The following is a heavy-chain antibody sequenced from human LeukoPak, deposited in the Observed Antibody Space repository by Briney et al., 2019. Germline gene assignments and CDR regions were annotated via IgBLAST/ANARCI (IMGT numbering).Heavy chain of an antibody. CDR2: IYYSGST. CDR3: ARGYYFDY. CDR1: GGSISSSSYY. J-gene: IGHJ4*02. V-gene: IGHV4-39*07. Sequence: SETLSLTCTVSGGSISSSSYYWGWIRQPPWKELEWIGSIYYSGSTYYNPSLKSRVTISVDTSKNQFSLKLSSVTAADTAVYYCARGYYFDYWGQGTLVTVSS.